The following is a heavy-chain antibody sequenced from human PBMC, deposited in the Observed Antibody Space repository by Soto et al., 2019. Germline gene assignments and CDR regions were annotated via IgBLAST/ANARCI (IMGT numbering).Heavy chain of an antibody. D-gene: IGHD4-17*01. V-gene: IGHV6-1*01. J-gene: IGHJ4*02. CDR2: TYYRSKWYS. Sequence: SQTLSLTCAISGDSVSSNSAAWNWIRQSPSRGHEWLGRTYYRSKWYSDYAVSVKSRITISVDRSKNQFSLKLSSVTAADTAVYYCARASTTVTTLDYWGQGTLVTVSS. CDR1: GDSVSSNSAA. CDR3: ARASTTVTTLDY.